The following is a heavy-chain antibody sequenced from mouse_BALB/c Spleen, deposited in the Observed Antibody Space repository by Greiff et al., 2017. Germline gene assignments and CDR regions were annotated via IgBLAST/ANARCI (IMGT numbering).Heavy chain of an antibody. Sequence: QVQLKESGPGLVAPSQSLSITCTVSGFSLTGYGVNWVRQPPGKGLEWLGMIWGDGSTDYNSALKSRLSISKDNSKSQVFLKMNSLQTDDTARYYCAKEDGYYVLYAMDYWGQGTSVTVSS. J-gene: IGHJ4*01. CDR1: GFSLTGYG. D-gene: IGHD2-3*01. CDR2: IWGDGST. CDR3: AKEDGYYVLYAMDY. V-gene: IGHV2-6-7*01.